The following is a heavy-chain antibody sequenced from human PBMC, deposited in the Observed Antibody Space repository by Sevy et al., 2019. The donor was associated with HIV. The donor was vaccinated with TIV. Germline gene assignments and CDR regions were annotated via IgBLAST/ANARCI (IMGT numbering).Heavy chain of an antibody. CDR1: GGSFSGYY. D-gene: IGHD2-15*01. CDR3: ARVLGDAVAATRFDY. CDR2: INHSGST. Sequence: SETLSLTCAVYGGSFSGYYWSWIRQPPGKGLEWIGEINHSGSTNYNPSLKSRVTISVDTSKNQFSLKLSSVTAADTAVYYCARVLGDAVAATRFDYWDQGTLVTVSS. J-gene: IGHJ4*02. V-gene: IGHV4-34*01.